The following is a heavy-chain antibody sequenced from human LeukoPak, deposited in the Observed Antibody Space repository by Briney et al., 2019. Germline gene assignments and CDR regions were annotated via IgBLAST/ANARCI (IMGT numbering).Heavy chain of an antibody. D-gene: IGHD7-27*01. Sequence: GGSLRLSCAASGLTVSSSYMSWVRQAPGKGLEWVSVIYSGGDIYYAGSVKGRFTISRDNSKNTLYLQMNSLRAEDTAVYYCARAAGDRIGYHDLWGRGTLVTVSS. V-gene: IGHV3-53*01. J-gene: IGHJ2*01. CDR1: GLTVSSSY. CDR2: IYSGGDI. CDR3: ARAAGDRIGYHDL.